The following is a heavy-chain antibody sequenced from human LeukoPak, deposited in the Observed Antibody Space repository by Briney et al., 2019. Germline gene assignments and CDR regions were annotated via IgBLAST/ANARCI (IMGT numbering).Heavy chain of an antibody. CDR2: INPNSGGT. V-gene: IGHV1-2*02. Sequence: ASVKVSCKASGYTFTSYDINWVRQAPGQGLEWMGWINPNSGGTNYAQKFQGRVTMTRDTSISTAYMELSRLRSDDTAVYYCARGHGYCSSTSCSSFDYWGQGTLVTVSS. J-gene: IGHJ4*02. CDR1: GYTFTSYD. D-gene: IGHD2-2*03. CDR3: ARGHGYCSSTSCSSFDY.